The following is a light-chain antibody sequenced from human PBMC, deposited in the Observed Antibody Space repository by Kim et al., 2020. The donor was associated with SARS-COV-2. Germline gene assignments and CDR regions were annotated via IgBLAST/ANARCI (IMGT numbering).Light chain of an antibody. CDR1: KLGDKY. Sequence: SYELTQPPAVSVSLGQTAGMSCSGDKLGDKYVSWYQQKAGQSPELVIYEDNKWPSGIPERFFGSNSGNTATLTISGTQALDEADYYCQAWDNHIWVFGGG. J-gene: IGLJ3*02. CDR3: QAWDNHIWV. CDR2: EDN. V-gene: IGLV3-1*01.